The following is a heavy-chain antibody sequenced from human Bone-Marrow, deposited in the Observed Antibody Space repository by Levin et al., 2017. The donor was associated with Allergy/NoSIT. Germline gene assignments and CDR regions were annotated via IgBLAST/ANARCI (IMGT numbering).Heavy chain of an antibody. J-gene: IGHJ3*01. CDR3: AKTRGGVVILQDAFDV. CDR2: IYYTGST. Sequence: SETLSLTCTVSGGSMNNYYWNWIRQPPGKGLEWIGYIYYTGSTNYKSSLKSRVTMSVDTSKNQFSLKLSSVTAADTAVYYCAKTRGGVVILQDAFDVWGQGTMVTVSS. CDR1: GGSMNNYY. V-gene: IGHV4-59*01. D-gene: IGHD3-22*01.